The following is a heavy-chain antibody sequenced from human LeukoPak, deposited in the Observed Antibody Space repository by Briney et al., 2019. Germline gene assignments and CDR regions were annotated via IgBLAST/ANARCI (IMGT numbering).Heavy chain of an antibody. J-gene: IGHJ4*02. V-gene: IGHV3-23*01. D-gene: IGHD6-13*01. CDR3: ARDPYSSSWYRIFDY. CDR1: GFTFSSYA. Sequence: GGSLRLSCAASGFTFSSYAMSRVRQAPGKGLEWVSDISGSGGSTYYADSVKGRFTISRDNSKNTLYLQMNSLRAEDAAIYYCARDPYSSSWYRIFDYWGQGTLVTVSS. CDR2: ISGSGGST.